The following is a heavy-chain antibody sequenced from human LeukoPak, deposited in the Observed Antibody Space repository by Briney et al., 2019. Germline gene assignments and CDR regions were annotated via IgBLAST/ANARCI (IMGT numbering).Heavy chain of an antibody. CDR1: GGSFSGYY. CDR2: INHSGST. CDR3: ARDPQSGYSSGWYVGWFDP. V-gene: IGHV4-34*01. D-gene: IGHD6-19*01. Sequence: PSETLSLTCAVYGGSFSGYYWSWIPQPPGKGLKWIGEINHSGSTNYNPSLKSRVTISVDTSKNQFSLKLSSVTAADTAVYGCARDPQSGYSSGWYVGWFDPWDQGPLVTVSS. J-gene: IGHJ5*02.